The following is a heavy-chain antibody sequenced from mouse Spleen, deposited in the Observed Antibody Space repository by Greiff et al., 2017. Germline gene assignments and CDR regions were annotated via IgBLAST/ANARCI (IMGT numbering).Heavy chain of an antibody. J-gene: IGHJ1*03. Sequence: QVQLQQPGAELVKPGASVKLSCKASGYTFTSYWMHWVKQRPGQGLEWIGMIHPNSGSTNYNEKFKSKATLTVDKSSSTAYMQLSSLTSEDSAVYYCARSGDGYYPWYFDVWGTGTTVTVSS. CDR1: GYTFTSYW. CDR2: IHPNSGST. CDR3: ARSGDGYYPWYFDV. V-gene: IGHV1-64*01. D-gene: IGHD2-3*01.